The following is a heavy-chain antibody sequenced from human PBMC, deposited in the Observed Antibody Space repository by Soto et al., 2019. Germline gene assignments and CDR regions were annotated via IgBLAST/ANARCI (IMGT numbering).Heavy chain of an antibody. CDR2: IIPIFGTA. CDR1: GGSIKSYA. V-gene: IGHV1-69*01. J-gene: IGHJ6*03. CDR3: AKLGRGPYITVWAF. Sequence: CEACGGSIKSYAIGWVLHAKRKGLEWMGGIIPIFGTANYAQKFQGRVTISADESTSTAYMELSSRRSEDTAFFFCAKLGRGPYITVWAFRGNGTTV. D-gene: IGHD3-16*01.